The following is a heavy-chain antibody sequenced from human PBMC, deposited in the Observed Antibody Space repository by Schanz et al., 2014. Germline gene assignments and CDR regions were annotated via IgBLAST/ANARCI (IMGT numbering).Heavy chain of an antibody. CDR3: ARGIITMVRGGDVGAFDI. CDR2: ISYDGSSK. CDR1: GFSFSNYW. D-gene: IGHD3-10*01. J-gene: IGHJ3*02. Sequence: VQLVESGGGLVQPGESLRLSCAASGFSFSNYWMSWVRQAPGKGLEWVALISYDGSSKNHADSVQGRFTISRDNSKNALYLQMDSLRAEDTAVYYCARGIITMVRGGDVGAFDIWGQGTMVTVSS. V-gene: IGHV3-33*08.